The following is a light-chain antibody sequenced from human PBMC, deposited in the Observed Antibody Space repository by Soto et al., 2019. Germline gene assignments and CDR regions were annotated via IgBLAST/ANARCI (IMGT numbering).Light chain of an antibody. CDR2: GAS. V-gene: IGKV3-20*01. CDR1: QSISSSS. J-gene: IGKJ2*01. Sequence: EIVLTQSPGTLSLSPGKRATLSCRASQSISSSSLAWYQQRPGQAPSLLIYGASRRATGIPDRFSGSGSGTDFTLTITRLEPEDFAVYYCQHYGASPKYTFGQGTKVDIK. CDR3: QHYGASPKYT.